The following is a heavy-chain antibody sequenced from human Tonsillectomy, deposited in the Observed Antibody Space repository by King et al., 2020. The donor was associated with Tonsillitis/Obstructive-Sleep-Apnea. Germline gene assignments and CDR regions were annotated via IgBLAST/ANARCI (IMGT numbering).Heavy chain of an antibody. Sequence: QLQESGPGLVKPSETLSLTCTVSGGSISSSTYYWGWIRQPPGKGLEWIGTIYYSGSTYYNPSLKTRVTISVDTSNNQFSLKLSSVTAAATAVYYCARRVQLERRGDAFNIWGQGTMVTVSS. CDR1: GGSISSSTYY. D-gene: IGHD1-1*01. V-gene: IGHV4-39*01. CDR2: IYYSGST. CDR3: ARRVQLERRGDAFNI. J-gene: IGHJ3*02.